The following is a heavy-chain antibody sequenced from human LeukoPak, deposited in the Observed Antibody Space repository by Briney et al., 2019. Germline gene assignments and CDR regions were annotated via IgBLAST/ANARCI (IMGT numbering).Heavy chain of an antibody. J-gene: IGHJ4*02. CDR2: ISSSGSTI. V-gene: IGHV3-11*01. D-gene: IGHD3-22*01. Sequence: GGSLRLSCAASGFTFSDYYMSWIRQAPGKGLEWVSYISSSGSTIYYADSVKGRFTISRDNAKNSLYLQMNSLRAEDTAVYYCAKQRVSNGYYYFDYWGQGTLVTVSS. CDR1: GFTFSDYY. CDR3: AKQRVSNGYYYFDY.